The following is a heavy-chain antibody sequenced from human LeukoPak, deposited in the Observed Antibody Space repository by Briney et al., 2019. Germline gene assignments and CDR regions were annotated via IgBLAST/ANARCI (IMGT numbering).Heavy chain of an antibody. CDR1: GYTFTSYG. CDR3: ARDIPYYDYVWGSYRSFDY. J-gene: IGHJ4*02. D-gene: IGHD3-16*02. Sequence: ASVKVSCKASGYTFTSYGISWVRQAPGQGLEWMGWISAYNGNTNYAQKLQGRVTMTTDTSTSTAYMELRSLRSDDTAVYYCARDIPYYDYVWGSYRSFDYWGQGTLVTVSS. V-gene: IGHV1-18*01. CDR2: ISAYNGNT.